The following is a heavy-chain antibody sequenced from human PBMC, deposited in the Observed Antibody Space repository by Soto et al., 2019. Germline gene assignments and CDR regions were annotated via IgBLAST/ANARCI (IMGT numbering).Heavy chain of an antibody. Sequence: QVQLQESGPGLVKPSQTLSLTCTVSGGSISSGGYYWSWIRQHPGKGLEWIGYIYYSGSTYYNPSLQSRVTISVATSKNQFALKLSSVTAADTAVYYCARFWRGPAAIYYYYGMDVWGQGTTVTVSS. V-gene: IGHV4-31*03. D-gene: IGHD2-2*01. J-gene: IGHJ6*02. CDR3: ARFWRGPAAIYYYYGMDV. CDR2: IYYSGST. CDR1: GGSISSGGYY.